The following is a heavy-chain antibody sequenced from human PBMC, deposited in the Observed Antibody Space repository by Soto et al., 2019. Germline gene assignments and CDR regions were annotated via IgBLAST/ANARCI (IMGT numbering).Heavy chain of an antibody. Sequence: EVQLLESGGGLVQPGGSLRLSCAASGYTCSSYAMSWVRQAPGKGLEWVSAISGSGGSTYYADSVKGRFTISRDNSKNTLYLQMNSLRAEDTAVYYCAKTVYYDFWSGPSRFDYWGQGTLVTVSS. CDR1: GYTCSSYA. CDR3: AKTVYYDFWSGPSRFDY. V-gene: IGHV3-23*01. J-gene: IGHJ4*02. D-gene: IGHD3-3*01. CDR2: ISGSGGST.